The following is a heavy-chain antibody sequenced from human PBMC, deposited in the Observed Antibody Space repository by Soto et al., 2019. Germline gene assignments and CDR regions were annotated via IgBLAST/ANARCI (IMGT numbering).Heavy chain of an antibody. Sequence: SETLSLTCTVSGGSISSYYWSWIRQPPGKGLEWIGYIYYSGSTNYNPSLKSRVTISVDTSKNQFSLKLSSVTAADTAVYYCAREGYYYDSSGYYYTFDYWSQGTLVTVSS. CDR3: AREGYYYDSSGYYYTFDY. CDR2: IYYSGST. J-gene: IGHJ4*02. CDR1: GGSISSYY. V-gene: IGHV4-59*01. D-gene: IGHD3-22*01.